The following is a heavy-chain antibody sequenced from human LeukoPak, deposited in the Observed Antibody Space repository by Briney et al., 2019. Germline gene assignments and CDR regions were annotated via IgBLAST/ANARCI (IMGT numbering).Heavy chain of an antibody. D-gene: IGHD3-10*01. CDR1: TGAISGYY. J-gene: IGHJ5*02. V-gene: IGHV4-59*08. CDR3: VRQRGRRVWFDP. Sequence: SETLSLTCTVSTGAISGYYWSWIRQPPGKGLEWIGYIYYSGSTNYNPSLQSRVTISVDTSTNQFSLRLRSVTAADTAVYYCVRQRGRRVWFDPWGQGTLVTVSS. CDR2: IYYSGST.